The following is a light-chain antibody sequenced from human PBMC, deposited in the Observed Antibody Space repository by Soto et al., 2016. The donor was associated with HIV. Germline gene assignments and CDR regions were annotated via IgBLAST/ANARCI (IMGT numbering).Light chain of an antibody. CDR3: QAWDSSTHVV. CDR1: KLGDKY. CDR2: QDS. V-gene: IGLV3-1*01. Sequence: SYDLTQPPSVSVSPGQTATISCSGDKLGDKYACWYQQKPGQSPVLVIYQDSKRPSGIPERFSGSNSGNTATLTISGTQAMDEADYYCQAWDSSTHVVFGGGTKLTV. J-gene: IGLJ2*01.